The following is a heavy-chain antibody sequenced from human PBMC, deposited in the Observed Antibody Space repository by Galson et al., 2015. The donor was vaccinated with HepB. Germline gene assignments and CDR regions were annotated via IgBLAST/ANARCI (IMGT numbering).Heavy chain of an antibody. CDR3: ARDGGDSNSDY. CDR2: ISTSSSII. V-gene: IGHV3-48*01. D-gene: IGHD3-16*01. J-gene: IGHJ4*02. CDR1: GFTFSSYS. Sequence: SLRLSCAASGFTFSSYSMNWVRQAPGKGLEWVSYISTSSSIIYYADSVKGRFIISRDNAKKSLYLQMNSLRAEDTAVYFCARDGGDSNSDYWGQGTLVTVSS.